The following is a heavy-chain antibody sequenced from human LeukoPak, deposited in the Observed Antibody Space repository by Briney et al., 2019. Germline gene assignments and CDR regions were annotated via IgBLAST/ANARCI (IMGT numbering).Heavy chain of an antibody. CDR1: GYSISSSNW. Sequence: KPSETLSLTCAVSGYSISSSNWWGWIRQPPGKGREWIAYIYYSGSTYYNPSLKSRVTMSVDTSKNQFSLKLSSVTAVDTAVYYCAKSVAWNYYYYMDVWGKGTTVTVSS. CDR2: IYYSGST. J-gene: IGHJ6*03. D-gene: IGHD5-12*01. V-gene: IGHV4-28*01. CDR3: AKSVAWNYYYYMDV.